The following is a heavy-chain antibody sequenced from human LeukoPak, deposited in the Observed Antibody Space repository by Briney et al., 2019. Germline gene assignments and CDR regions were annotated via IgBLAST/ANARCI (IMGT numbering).Heavy chain of an antibody. V-gene: IGHV3-48*03. CDR3: ARAGLPAAVDY. CDR2: ISSSGSTI. D-gene: IGHD6-13*01. J-gene: IGHJ4*02. Sequence: QPGGSLRLSCAASGFTFSSYEMNWVRQAPGKGLEWVSYISSSGSTIYNADSVKGRFTISRDNAKNTLYLQMISLRAEDTAVYYCARAGLPAAVDYWGQGSLVTVSS. CDR1: GFTFSSYE.